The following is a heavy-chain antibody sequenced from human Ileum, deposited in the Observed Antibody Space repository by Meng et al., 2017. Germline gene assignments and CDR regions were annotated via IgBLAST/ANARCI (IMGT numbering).Heavy chain of an antibody. CDR3: AREEKGDYDY. J-gene: IGHJ4*02. V-gene: IGHV3-64*02. CDR2: ISGDGSST. D-gene: IGHD2-21*01. CDR1: GFTFSAFS. Sequence: GESLKISCAASGFTFSAFSTHWVRQAPGKGLESVSAISGDGSSTFYAESVKGRFTVSRDNSRNTLYLQMGSLRNEDTAIYYCAREEKGDYDYWGQGTLVTVSS.